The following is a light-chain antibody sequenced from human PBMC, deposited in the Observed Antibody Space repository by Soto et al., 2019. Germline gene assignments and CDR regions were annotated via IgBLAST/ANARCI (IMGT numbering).Light chain of an antibody. Sequence: DIQMTQSPSSLSASVGDRVTITCRASQGISNYLAWYQQKPGKVPKLLIYAASTLQSGVPSRFSGSGSGTDFTLTISSLQPEDGATYYCQKYNSPPPLTFGPGTKVDIK. V-gene: IGKV1-27*01. J-gene: IGKJ3*01. CDR2: AAS. CDR1: QGISNY. CDR3: QKYNSPPPLT.